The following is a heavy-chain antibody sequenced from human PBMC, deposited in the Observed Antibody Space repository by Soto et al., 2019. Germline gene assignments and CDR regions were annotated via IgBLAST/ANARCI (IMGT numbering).Heavy chain of an antibody. V-gene: IGHV3-33*01. D-gene: IGHD2-15*01. CDR1: GFTFSSYG. CDR3: ARDVATGVDDAFDI. Sequence: QVQLVESGGGVVQPGRSLRLSCAASGFTFSSYGMHWVRQAPGKGLEWVAVIWYDGSNKYYADSVKGRFTISRDNSKNTLYLQMNSLGAEDTAVYYCARDVATGVDDAFDIWGQGTMVTVSS. CDR2: IWYDGSNK. J-gene: IGHJ3*02.